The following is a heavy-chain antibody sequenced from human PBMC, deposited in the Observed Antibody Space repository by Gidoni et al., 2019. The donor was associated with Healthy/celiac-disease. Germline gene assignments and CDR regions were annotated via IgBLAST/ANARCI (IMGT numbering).Heavy chain of an antibody. CDR2: INPNSGGT. CDR1: GSTFTGSY. J-gene: IGHJ4*02. V-gene: IGHV1-2*02. CDR3: ARGGLYSSGWSYYFDY. D-gene: IGHD6-19*01. Sequence: QVQLVQSGAEVTKPGASVKVSCRACGSTFTGSYMHWVRQAPGQGLAWMGWINPNSGGTNYAQKFQGRVTMTRDTSISTAYMELSRLTSDDTAVYYCARGGLYSSGWSYYFDYWGQGTLVTVSS.